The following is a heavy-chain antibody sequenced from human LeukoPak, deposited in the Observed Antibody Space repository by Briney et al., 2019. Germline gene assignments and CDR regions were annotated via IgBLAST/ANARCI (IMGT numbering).Heavy chain of an antibody. CDR3: ARDEYYYDSSGHYYYYYGMDV. J-gene: IGHJ6*02. Sequence: GGSLRLSCAASGFTFSSYAMSWVRQAPGKGLEWVSAISGSGGSTYYADSVKGRFTISRDNSKNTLYLQMNSLRAEDTAVYYCARDEYYYDSSGHYYYYYGMDVWGQGTTVTVSS. D-gene: IGHD3-22*01. CDR2: ISGSGGST. V-gene: IGHV3-23*01. CDR1: GFTFSSYA.